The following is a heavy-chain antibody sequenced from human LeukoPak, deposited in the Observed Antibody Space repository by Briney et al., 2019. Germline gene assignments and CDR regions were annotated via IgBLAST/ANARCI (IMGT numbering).Heavy chain of an antibody. CDR2: ISGSGGST. D-gene: IGHD3-16*01. J-gene: IGHJ6*02. Sequence: GGSLRLSCAASGFTFSSYAMSWVRQAPGKGLEWVSAISGSGGSTYYADSVKGRFTISRDNSKNTLYLQMNSLRAEDTAVYYCARVNGGYYYYGMDVWGQGTTVTVSS. CDR3: ARVNGGYYYYGMDV. CDR1: GFTFSSYA. V-gene: IGHV3-23*01.